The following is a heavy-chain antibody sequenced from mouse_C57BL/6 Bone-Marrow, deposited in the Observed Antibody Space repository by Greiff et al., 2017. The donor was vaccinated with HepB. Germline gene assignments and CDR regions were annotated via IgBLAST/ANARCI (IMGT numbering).Heavy chain of an antibody. J-gene: IGHJ1*03. CDR2: INYDGSST. CDR3: ARPNYYGNYDWYFDV. V-gene: IGHV5-16*01. Sequence: EVKVVESEGGLVQPGSSMKLSCTASGFTFSDYYMAWVRQVPEKGLEWVANINYDGSSTYYLDSLKSRFIISRDNAKNILYLQMSSLKSEDTATYYCARPNYYGNYDWYFDVWGTGTTVTVSS. D-gene: IGHD2-1*01. CDR1: GFTFSDYY.